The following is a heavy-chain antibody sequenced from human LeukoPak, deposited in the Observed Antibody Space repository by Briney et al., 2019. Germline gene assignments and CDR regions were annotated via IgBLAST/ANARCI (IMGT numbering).Heavy chain of an antibody. V-gene: IGHV3-11*01. CDR2: ISSSGSTI. D-gene: IGHD1/OR15-1a*01. CDR3: ARVYGQNNYFDY. J-gene: IGHJ4*02. Sequence: PRGSLRLSCAAPGFTFSAYYMSWIRQAPGKGLGWVSYISSSGSTIYYADSVKGRFTISRDNAKNSLYLQMNSLRAEDTAVYYCARVYGQNNYFDYWGQGTLVTVSS. CDR1: GFTFSAYY.